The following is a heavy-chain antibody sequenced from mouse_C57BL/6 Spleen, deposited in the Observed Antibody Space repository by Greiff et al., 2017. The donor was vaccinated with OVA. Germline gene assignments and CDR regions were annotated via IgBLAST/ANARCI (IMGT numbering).Heavy chain of an antibody. J-gene: IGHJ1*03. CDR3: ARDYYGSSYWYFDV. Sequence: EVQLVESGGGLVKPGGSLKLSCAASGFTFSDYGMHWVRQAPEKGLEWVAYISSGSSTIYYADTVKGRFTISRDNAKNTLFLQMTRLRSEDTAMYYCARDYYGSSYWYFDVWGTGTTVTVSA. CDR2: ISSGSSTI. D-gene: IGHD1-1*01. V-gene: IGHV5-17*01. CDR1: GFTFSDYG.